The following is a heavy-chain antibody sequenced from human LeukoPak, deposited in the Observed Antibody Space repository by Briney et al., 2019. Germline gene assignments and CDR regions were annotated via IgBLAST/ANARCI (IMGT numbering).Heavy chain of an antibody. D-gene: IGHD5-24*01. CDR3: AGSDGYNSFDF. Sequence: SETLSLTCSISSGSITTYYWSWIRQPPGKGLEWIGYVYYSGSTTYNPSLQSRVSMSADTSKNQFSLKLSSVTAADTAVYYCAGSDGYNSFDFWGQGTLVTVSS. CDR1: SGSITTYY. J-gene: IGHJ4*02. V-gene: IGHV4-59*01. CDR2: VYYSGST.